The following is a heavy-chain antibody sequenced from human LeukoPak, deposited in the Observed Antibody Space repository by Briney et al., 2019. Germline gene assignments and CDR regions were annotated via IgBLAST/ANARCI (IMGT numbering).Heavy chain of an antibody. CDR3: ARDKGSMSGSY. CDR1: GGTFSSYA. J-gene: IGHJ4*02. D-gene: IGHD1-26*01. V-gene: IGHV1-69*04. Sequence: GASVKVSCKASGGTFSSYAISWVRQAPGQGLEWMGRIIPILGIANYAQKFQGRVTITADKSTSTAYMELSSLRSEDTAVYYCARDKGSMSGSYSGQGTLVTVSS. CDR2: IIPILGIA.